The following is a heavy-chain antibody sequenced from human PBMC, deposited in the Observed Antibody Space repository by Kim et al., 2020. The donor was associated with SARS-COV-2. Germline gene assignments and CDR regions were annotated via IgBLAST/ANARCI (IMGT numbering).Heavy chain of an antibody. CDR3: ASSGGTRSGYYYGMDV. CDR1: GYTFTSYG. D-gene: IGHD2-15*01. J-gene: IGHJ6*02. CDR2: ISAYNGNT. V-gene: IGHV1-18*04. Sequence: ASVKVSCKASGYTFTSYGISWVRQAPGQGLEWMVWISAYNGNTNYAQKLQGRVTMTTDTSTSTAYMELRSLRSDDTAVYYCASSGGTRSGYYYGMDVWGQGTTVTVSS.